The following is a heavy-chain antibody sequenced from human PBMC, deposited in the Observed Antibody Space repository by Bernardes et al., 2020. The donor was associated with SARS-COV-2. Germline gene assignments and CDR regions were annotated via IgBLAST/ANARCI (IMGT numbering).Heavy chain of an antibody. V-gene: IGHV3-21*01. CDR3: ASPRNFYSNVFDY. Sequence: GGSLRLSCAASGFTFSSYSMNWVRQAPGKGLEWVSSISSSSSYIYYADSVKGRFTISRDNAKNSLYLQMNRLRAEDTAVYYCASPRNFYSNVFDYWGQGTLVTVSS. CDR1: GFTFSSYS. J-gene: IGHJ4*02. CDR2: ISSSSSYI. D-gene: IGHD1-1*01.